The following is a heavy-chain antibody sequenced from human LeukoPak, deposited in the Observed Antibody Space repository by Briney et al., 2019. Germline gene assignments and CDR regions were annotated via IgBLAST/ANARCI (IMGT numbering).Heavy chain of an antibody. Sequence: PSETLSLTCAVYGGSFNGHFWSWVRQPPGKGLEWIGEINSNGNTNYNPSLKSRVTVSVDRSKKQFSLKLSSVTAADTAVYYCARDRDDDPNSSWYRSGLNWFDPWGQGTLVTVSS. J-gene: IGHJ5*02. D-gene: IGHD6-13*01. CDR3: ARDRDDDPNSSWYRSGLNWFDP. CDR2: INSNGNT. V-gene: IGHV4-34*01. CDR1: GGSFNGHF.